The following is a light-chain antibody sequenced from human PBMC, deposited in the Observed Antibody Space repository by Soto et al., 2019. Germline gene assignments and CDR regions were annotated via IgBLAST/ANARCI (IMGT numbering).Light chain of an antibody. CDR2: AAS. V-gene: IGKV3-20*01. CDR1: QTITSNY. J-gene: IGKJ1*01. Sequence: EIVLTQSPGTLSLSPGERATLSCMASQTITSNYLAWYQQKPGQAPRLLIYAASNRATGIPDRFSGSGSGTEFTLPISGLEPEDFAVYYCQQYDSSLWTFGQGTKVEIK. CDR3: QQYDSSLWT.